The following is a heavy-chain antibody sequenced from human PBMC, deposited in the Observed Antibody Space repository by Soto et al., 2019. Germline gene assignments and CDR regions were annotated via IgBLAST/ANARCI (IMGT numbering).Heavy chain of an antibody. CDR2: IYPGDSGT. Sequence: GESLKISCKGSGYSFTSYWIGWVRQMPGKGLEWMGIIYPGDSGTRYSPSFQGQVTISADKSISTAYLQWSSLKASDTAMYYCARLPITMVRGVIAAWFDPWGKGTLVTVSS. J-gene: IGHJ5*02. D-gene: IGHD3-10*01. CDR1: GYSFTSYW. CDR3: ARLPITMVRGVIAAWFDP. V-gene: IGHV5-51*01.